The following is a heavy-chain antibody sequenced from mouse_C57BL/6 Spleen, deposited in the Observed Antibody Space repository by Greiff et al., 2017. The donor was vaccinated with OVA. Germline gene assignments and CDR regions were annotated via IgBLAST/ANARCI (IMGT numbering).Heavy chain of an antibody. J-gene: IGHJ4*01. CDR3: AITLYGNYYAMDY. Sequence: VQLQQSGAELAKPGASVKLSCKASGYTFTSYWMHWVKQRPGQGLEWIGYINPSSGYTKYNQKFKDKATLTADKSSSTAYMQLSSLTYEDSAVYYCAITLYGNYYAMDYWGQGTSVTVSS. D-gene: IGHD2-1*01. CDR1: GYTFTSYW. V-gene: IGHV1-7*01. CDR2: INPSSGYT.